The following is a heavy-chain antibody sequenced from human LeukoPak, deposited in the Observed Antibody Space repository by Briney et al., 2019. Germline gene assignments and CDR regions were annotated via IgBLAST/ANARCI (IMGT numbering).Heavy chain of an antibody. CDR3: ARGGAAAGIPFDY. D-gene: IGHD6-13*01. CDR1: GFTFSSYS. Sequence: GGSLRLSCAASGFTFSSYSMNWVRQAPGKGLEWVSSISSSSSYIYYADSVKGRFTISRDNAKNSLYLRMNSLRAEDTAVYYCARGGAAAGIPFDYWGQGTLVTVSS. V-gene: IGHV3-21*01. J-gene: IGHJ4*02. CDR2: ISSSSSYI.